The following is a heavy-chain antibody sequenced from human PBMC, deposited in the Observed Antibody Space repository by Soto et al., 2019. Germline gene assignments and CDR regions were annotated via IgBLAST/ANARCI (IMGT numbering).Heavy chain of an antibody. V-gene: IGHV3-30*18. CDR2: VLYDGIKK. CDR1: GFKFSDYG. Sequence: QVHLVESGGGVVQPGTSLRLSCRASGFKFSDYGMDWVRQAPGKGLEWVPCVLYDGIKKYYADSVKGRFTTSRDNPRNTLYLQMDSLRAEDTGVYYCVKDLALKGDYWGQGTPVTVSS. D-gene: IGHD3-16*01. CDR3: VKDLALKGDY. J-gene: IGHJ4*02.